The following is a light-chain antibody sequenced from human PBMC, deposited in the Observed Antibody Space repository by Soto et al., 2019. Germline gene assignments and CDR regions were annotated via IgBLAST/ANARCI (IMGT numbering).Light chain of an antibody. Sequence: DIQMTQSPSTLSASVGDRVTITCRSSQSIRSWLAWYQQKPGKAPKLLIYKASSLESGVPSRFSGSGSGTEFTLTISSLQPDDFATYYCQHYNSEPWTFGQGTKVEIK. CDR2: KAS. V-gene: IGKV1-5*03. CDR3: QHYNSEPWT. J-gene: IGKJ1*01. CDR1: QSIRSW.